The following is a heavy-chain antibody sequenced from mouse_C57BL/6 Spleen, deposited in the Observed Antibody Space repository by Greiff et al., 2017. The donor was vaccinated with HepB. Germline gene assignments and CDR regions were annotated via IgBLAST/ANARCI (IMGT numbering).Heavy chain of an antibody. J-gene: IGHJ2*01. V-gene: IGHV3-6*01. D-gene: IGHD1-1*01. CDR3: AREGTVLPFDY. Sequence: EVQLQESGPGLVKPSQSLSLTCSVTGYSITSGYYWNWIRQFPGNKLEWMGYISYDGSNNYNPSLKNRISITRDTSKNQFFLKLNSVTTEDTATYYCAREGTVLPFDYWGQGTTLTVSS. CDR1: GYSITSGYY. CDR2: ISYDGSN.